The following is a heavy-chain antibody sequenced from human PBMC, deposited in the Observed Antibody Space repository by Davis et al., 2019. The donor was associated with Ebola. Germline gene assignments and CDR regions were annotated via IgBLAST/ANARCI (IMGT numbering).Heavy chain of an antibody. Sequence: GESLKISCAASGFTVSSNYMSWVRQAPGKGLEWVSVLYSGGSTYYADSVKGRFTISRDNSKNTLYLQMNSLRAEDTAVYYCAVNYYYYYGMDVWGQGTTVTVS. J-gene: IGHJ6*02. V-gene: IGHV3-66*01. CDR1: GFTVSSNY. CDR2: LYSGGST. CDR3: AVNYYYYYGMDV.